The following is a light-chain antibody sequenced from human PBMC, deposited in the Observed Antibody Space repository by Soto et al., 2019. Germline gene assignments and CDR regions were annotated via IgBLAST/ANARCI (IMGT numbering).Light chain of an antibody. Sequence: EIVLTQSPGTLSLSPGERATLSCRASQSVRSNYLAWYQKKPGQAPRLLIYGASSRATGIPDRFSGTGSGTDFTLTISRLEPEDFALYYCQQYGGSPYTFGQGTKLEIK. CDR1: QSVRSNY. CDR3: QQYGGSPYT. V-gene: IGKV3-20*01. J-gene: IGKJ2*01. CDR2: GAS.